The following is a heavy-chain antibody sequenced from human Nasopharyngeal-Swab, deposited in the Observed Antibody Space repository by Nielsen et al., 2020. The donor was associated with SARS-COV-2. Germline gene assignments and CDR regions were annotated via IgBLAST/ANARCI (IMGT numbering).Heavy chain of an antibody. J-gene: IGHJ4*02. Sequence: SETLSLTCTVSGGSISSGGYYWSWIRQHPGKGLEWIGYIHYSGSTNYNPSLKSRVTISVDTSKNQFSLKLSSVTAADTAVYYCARGYYDSSGYYFEYFDYWGQGTLVTVSS. CDR2: IHYSGST. CDR1: GGSISSGGYY. CDR3: ARGYYDSSGYYFEYFDY. V-gene: IGHV4-31*03. D-gene: IGHD3-22*01.